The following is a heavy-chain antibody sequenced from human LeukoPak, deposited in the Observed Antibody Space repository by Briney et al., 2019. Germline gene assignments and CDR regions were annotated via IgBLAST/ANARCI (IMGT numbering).Heavy chain of an antibody. Sequence: PGGSLRLSCSASGFTFSSYDMHWVRQAPGEGLEWVSAISGSGGSTYYADSVKGRFTISRDNSKNTLYLQMNSLRAEDTAVYYCARDRWVGVTTGAFDIWGQGTMVTVSS. CDR1: GFTFSSYD. D-gene: IGHD1-26*01. V-gene: IGHV3-23*01. J-gene: IGHJ3*02. CDR2: ISGSGGST. CDR3: ARDRWVGVTTGAFDI.